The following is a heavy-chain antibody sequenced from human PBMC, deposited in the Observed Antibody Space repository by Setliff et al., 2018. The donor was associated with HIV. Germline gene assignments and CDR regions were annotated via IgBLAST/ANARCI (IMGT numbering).Heavy chain of an antibody. J-gene: IGHJ4*01. CDR3: ARDRGGSDYFDY. D-gene: IGHD1-26*01. CDR2: IKQDGSEK. Sequence: GGSLRLSCAASGFPFSAYIMNWVRQAPGKGLEWVANIKQDGSEKYYVDSVKGRFTISRDNAKNSLYLQMNSLRVEDTAVFYCARDRGGSDYFDYWGHGTLVTVSS. V-gene: IGHV3-7*01. CDR1: GFPFSAYI.